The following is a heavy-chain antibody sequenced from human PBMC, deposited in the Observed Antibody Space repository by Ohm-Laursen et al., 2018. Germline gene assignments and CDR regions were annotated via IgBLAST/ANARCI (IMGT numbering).Heavy chain of an antibody. CDR3: ARGSYDSTWY. V-gene: IGHV6-1*01. Sequence: QTLSLTCAISGDSVSSNSAAWSWIRQSPSRGLEWLGRTYYRSKWYNDYAVSMKGRITINPDTSKNQFSLQLNSVTPGDTAVYYCARGSYDSTWYWSQGALVTVSS. CDR1: GDSVSSNSAA. J-gene: IGHJ4*02. CDR2: TYYRSKWYN. D-gene: IGHD6-13*01.